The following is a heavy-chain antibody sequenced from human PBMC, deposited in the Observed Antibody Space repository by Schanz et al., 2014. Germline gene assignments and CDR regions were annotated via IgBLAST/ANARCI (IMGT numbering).Heavy chain of an antibody. Sequence: QVQLQESGPGLAKPSQTLSLTCAVSGGSISSGGYSWNWIRQPPGKGLEWIVYIYYSGSTYYNPSLKSRVTISVDTSKTPFSLKLSSVTAADTAVYYCARGGRTTYNYYYGMDVWGQGTTVTVSS. V-gene: IGHV4-30-4*07. J-gene: IGHJ6*02. CDR1: GGSISSGGYS. CDR2: IYYSGST. CDR3: ARGGRTTYNYYYGMDV. D-gene: IGHD1-1*01.